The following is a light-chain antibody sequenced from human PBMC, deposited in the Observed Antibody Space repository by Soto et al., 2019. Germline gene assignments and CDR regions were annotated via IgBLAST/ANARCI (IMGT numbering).Light chain of an antibody. CDR2: GNS. CDR3: QSYDSSLSGYV. Sequence: QAVVTQPPSVSGAPGQRVTISCTGSSSNIGAGYDVHWYQQLPGTAPKLLIYGNSNRPSGVPDRFSGSKSGTSASLAITGLQAEDEADYYCQSYDSSLSGYVFGTGTKPTVL. V-gene: IGLV1-40*01. CDR1: SSNIGAGYD. J-gene: IGLJ1*01.